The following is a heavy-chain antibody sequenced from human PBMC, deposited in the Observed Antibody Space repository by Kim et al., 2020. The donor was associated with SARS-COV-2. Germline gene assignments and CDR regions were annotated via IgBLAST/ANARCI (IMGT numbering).Heavy chain of an antibody. CDR2: VNPSGGNT. V-gene: IGHV1-46*01. CDR1: GYIFTSHW. D-gene: IGHD3-10*01. CDR3: ARAMVHIRLWDSGKQHCHDY. J-gene: IGHJ4*02. Sequence: ASVKVSCKTSGYIFTSHWLHWVRQAPGQGLEWMGLVNPSGGNTKYAQKFQGRVTMTRDTSTSTVYMELSSLRPDDTAVYYCARAMVHIRLWDSGKQHCHDYWGQGTPVTVSS.